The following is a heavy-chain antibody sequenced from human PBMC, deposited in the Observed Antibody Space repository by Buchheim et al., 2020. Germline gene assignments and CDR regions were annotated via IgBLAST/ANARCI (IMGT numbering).Heavy chain of an antibody. J-gene: IGHJ4*02. V-gene: IGHV1-69*04. Sequence: QVQLVQSGAEVKKPGASVKVSCKASGYTFTSYAISWVRQAPGQGLEWMGRMIPIRGIANYAQKFQGRVTMTADKSTSTAYMELSSLRSEDTAVYYCARSSYYDILTGYVGWGQGTL. CDR1: GYTFTSYA. D-gene: IGHD3-9*01. CDR2: MIPIRGIA. CDR3: ARSSYYDILTGYVG.